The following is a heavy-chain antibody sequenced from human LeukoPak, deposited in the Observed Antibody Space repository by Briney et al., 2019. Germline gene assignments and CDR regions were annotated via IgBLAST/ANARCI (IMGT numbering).Heavy chain of an antibody. CDR2: ISSSSSYI. D-gene: IGHD1-1*01. CDR3: ARDKQLERLNYYYGMDV. V-gene: IGHV3-21*01. CDR1: GFTLSSYS. J-gene: IGHJ6*02. Sequence: GGSLRLSCAASGFTLSSYSMNRVRQAPGKGLEWVSSISSSSSYIYYADSVKGRFTISRDNAKNSLYLQMNSLRAEDTAVYYCARDKQLERLNYYYGMDVWGQGTTVTVSS.